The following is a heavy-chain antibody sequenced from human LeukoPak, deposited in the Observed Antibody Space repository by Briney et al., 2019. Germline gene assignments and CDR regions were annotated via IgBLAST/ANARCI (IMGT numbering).Heavy chain of an antibody. D-gene: IGHD6-6*01. CDR2: LYPSGTT. V-gene: IGHV4-4*09. Sequence: PSETLSLTCTVSGGSISSFYWSWIRQPPGKGLEWIGYLYPSGTTNYNPSLKSRVTISVDTSKNQFSLKLSSVTAADTAVYYCAREYSSSSPFDYWGQGTLVTVSS. J-gene: IGHJ4*02. CDR3: AREYSSSSPFDY. CDR1: GGSISSFY.